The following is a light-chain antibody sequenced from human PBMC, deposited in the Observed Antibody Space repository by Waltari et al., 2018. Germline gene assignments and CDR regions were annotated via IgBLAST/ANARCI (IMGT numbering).Light chain of an antibody. J-gene: IGLJ1*01. CDR2: DVT. V-gene: IGLV2-14*01. Sequence: QSALTQPASVSGSPGQSITISCTGTISDIGDYNYVSWYQQHPAEAPKLMIYDVTKRPYGVSRRFSGAKSGNAASLTIAVLQAEDEADYYCSSYTSTNTFVFGTGTKVTVL. CDR1: ISDIGDYNY. CDR3: SSYTSTNTFV.